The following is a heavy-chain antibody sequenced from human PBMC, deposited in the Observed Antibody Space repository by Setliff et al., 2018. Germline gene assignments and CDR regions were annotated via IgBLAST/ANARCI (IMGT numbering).Heavy chain of an antibody. V-gene: IGHV4-4*08. CDR2: IHSGGGT. Sequence: PSETLSLTCTVSGGSISSSYWSWIRQPPGKGLEWIGHIHSGGGTYYDPSLKSRLTISKDTSKNQFSLNLSSVTAADTAVYYCAREDGPNYYYYYMDVWGKGTTVTVSS. J-gene: IGHJ6*03. CDR3: AREDGPNYYYYYMDV. CDR1: GGSISSSY. D-gene: IGHD2-8*01.